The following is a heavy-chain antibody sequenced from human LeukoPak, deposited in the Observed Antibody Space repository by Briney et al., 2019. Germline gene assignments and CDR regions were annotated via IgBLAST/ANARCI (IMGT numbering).Heavy chain of an antibody. CDR2: INPNRGGT. CDR3: ARGRGSYSGDY. CDR1: GYTFTGYY. D-gene: IGHD1-26*01. V-gene: IGHV1-2*02. Sequence: ASVKVSCKASGYTFTGYYMHWVRQAPGPGLEWMGWINPNRGGTNYAQKFQGRVNMTRDTSISTAYMELSRLRSDDKAFYYCARGRGSYSGDYWGQGTLVTVSS. J-gene: IGHJ4*02.